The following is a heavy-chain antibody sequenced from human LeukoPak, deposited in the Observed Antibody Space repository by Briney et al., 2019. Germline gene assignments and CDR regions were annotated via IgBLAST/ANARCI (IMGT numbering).Heavy chain of an antibody. V-gene: IGHV3-66*02. Sequence: QSGGSLRLSCAVSGSTVKRNHMSWARQAPGKGLEWVSVIYSGGDTYYADSVKGRFTISRDNSKNTVYLQMNNLRPEDTAVYYCARGRRYYDFWSGYAYWGQGTLVTVSS. CDR3: ARGRRYYDFWSGYAY. D-gene: IGHD3-3*01. J-gene: IGHJ4*02. CDR1: GSTVKRNH. CDR2: IYSGGDT.